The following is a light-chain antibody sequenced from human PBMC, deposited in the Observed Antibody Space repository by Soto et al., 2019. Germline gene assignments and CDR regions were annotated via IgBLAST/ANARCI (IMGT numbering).Light chain of an antibody. V-gene: IGKV3-20*01. CDR3: QQCGSLPGT. CDR2: GTS. Sequence: ETVLTQSPGTLSLSPGERATLSCRASQTVNGNYLGWYQQKPGQAPRLIIYGTSSRATGIPDRFSGSGSGTDFPLTISRLEPEDFAVYYCQQCGSLPGTFGQGTRVDIK. J-gene: IGKJ1*01. CDR1: QTVNGNY.